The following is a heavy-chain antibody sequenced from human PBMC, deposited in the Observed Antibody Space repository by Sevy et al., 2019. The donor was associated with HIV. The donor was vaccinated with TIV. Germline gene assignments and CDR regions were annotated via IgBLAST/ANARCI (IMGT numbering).Heavy chain of an antibody. Sequence: GGSLRLSCAASEFTLSRYWMSWVRQAPGKGLEWVANINQDGSEKYYVDSVKGRFTISRDNAENSVYLQMNSLRAEDTALYYCGSGPMRYFDLWGRGTLVTVSS. CDR2: INQDGSEK. D-gene: IGHD3-10*01. CDR1: EFTLSRYW. V-gene: IGHV3-7*01. J-gene: IGHJ2*01. CDR3: GSGPMRYFDL.